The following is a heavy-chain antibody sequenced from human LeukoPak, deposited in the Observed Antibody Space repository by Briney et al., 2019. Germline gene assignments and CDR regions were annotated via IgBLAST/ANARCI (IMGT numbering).Heavy chain of an antibody. CDR3: ARQVPYLWFGELYYYYYMDV. D-gene: IGHD3-10*01. J-gene: IGHJ6*03. V-gene: IGHV4-39*01. Sequence: PSETLSLTCTVSGGSISSSSYYWGWIRQPPGKGLEWIGSIYYSGSTYYNPSLKSRVTISVDTSKNQFSLELSSVTAADTAVYYCARQVPYLWFGELYYYYYMDVWGKGTTVTISS. CDR2: IYYSGST. CDR1: GGSISSSSYY.